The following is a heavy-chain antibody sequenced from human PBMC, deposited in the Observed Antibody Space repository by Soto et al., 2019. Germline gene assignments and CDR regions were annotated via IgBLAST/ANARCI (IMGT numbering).Heavy chain of an antibody. D-gene: IGHD3-10*01. Sequence: SVKVSCTASGGTFSSYAISWVRQAPGQGLEWMGGIIRIFTTANYEQKFQERVTINRDMSTSTAYMELSSLRSEDTAGYYCAAEFGEAFDYWGQGTLVTVS. CDR1: GGTFSSYA. CDR3: AAEFGEAFDY. J-gene: IGHJ4*02. V-gene: IGHV1-69*05. CDR2: IIRIFTTA.